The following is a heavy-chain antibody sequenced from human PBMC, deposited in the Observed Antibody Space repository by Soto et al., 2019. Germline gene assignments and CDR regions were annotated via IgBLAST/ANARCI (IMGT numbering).Heavy chain of an antibody. CDR1: GGSFSGYY. V-gene: IGHV4-34*01. D-gene: IGHD2-15*01. Sequence: SETLSLTCAVYGGSFSGYYWSWIRQPPGKGLEWIGEINHSGSTNYNPSLKSRVTISVDTSKNQFSLKLSSVTAADTAVYYCARGIVVVVAAPNWFDPWGQGTLVTVSS. CDR2: INHSGST. CDR3: ARGIVVVVAAPNWFDP. J-gene: IGHJ5*02.